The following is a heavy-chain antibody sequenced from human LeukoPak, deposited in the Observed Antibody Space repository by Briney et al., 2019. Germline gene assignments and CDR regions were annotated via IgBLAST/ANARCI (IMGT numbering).Heavy chain of an antibody. Sequence: GGSLRLSCAASGLTFSSYSMNWVRQAPGKGLEWVSYISSSSSTIYYADSVKGRFTISRDNAKNSLYLQMNSLRAEDTAVYYCAKQAIGDFWSGYYTLFDYWGQGTLVTVSS. CDR1: GLTFSSYS. V-gene: IGHV3-48*01. J-gene: IGHJ4*02. D-gene: IGHD3-3*01. CDR3: AKQAIGDFWSGYYTLFDY. CDR2: ISSSSSTI.